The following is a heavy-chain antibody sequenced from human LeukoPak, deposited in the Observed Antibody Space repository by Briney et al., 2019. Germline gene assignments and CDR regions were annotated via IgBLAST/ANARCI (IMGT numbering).Heavy chain of an antibody. D-gene: IGHD6-19*01. V-gene: IGHV4-59*01. J-gene: IGHJ6*03. CDR3: AREDSIAVAGTINYYYYYMDV. CDR1: GGSISSYY. Sequence: ASETLSLTCTVSGGSISSYYWSWIRQPPGKGLEWIGYIYYSGSTNYNPSLKSRVTISVDTSKNQFSLKLSSVTAADTAVYYCAREDSIAVAGTINYYYYYMDVWGKGTTVTVSS. CDR2: IYYSGST.